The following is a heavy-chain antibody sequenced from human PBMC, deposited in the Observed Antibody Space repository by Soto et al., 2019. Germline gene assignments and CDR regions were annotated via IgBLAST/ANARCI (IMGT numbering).Heavy chain of an antibody. J-gene: IGHJ4*02. V-gene: IGHV3-33*01. D-gene: IGHD1-26*01. CDR1: GFTFTNHA. CDR3: ARGMRRWELLGH. Sequence: QVQLVESGGGVVQPGKSLRLSCAASGFTFTNHAMHWVRPAPGKGLEWVAAIWYDGTIKYYADSVKGRLTISRDNSKNTLYLQMNSLRAEDTAIYYCARGMRRWELLGHWGQGTPVTVSS. CDR2: IWYDGTIK.